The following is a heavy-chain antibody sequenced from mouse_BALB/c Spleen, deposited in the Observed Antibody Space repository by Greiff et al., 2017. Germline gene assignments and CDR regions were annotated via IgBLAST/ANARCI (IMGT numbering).Heavy chain of an antibody. V-gene: IGHV1S81*02. CDR3: TRGYDSYPLDY. CDR1: GYTFTSYY. D-gene: IGHD2-3*01. J-gene: IGHJ2*01. CDR2: INPSNGGT. Sequence: QVQLKQPGAELVKPGASVKLSCKASGYTFTSYYMYWVKQRPGQGLEWIGGINPSNGGTNFNEKFKSKATLTVDKSSSTAYMQLSSLTSEDSAVYYGTRGYDSYPLDYWGQGTTLTVSA.